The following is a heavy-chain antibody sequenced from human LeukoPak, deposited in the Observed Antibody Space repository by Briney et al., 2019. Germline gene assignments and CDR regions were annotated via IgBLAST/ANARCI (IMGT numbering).Heavy chain of an antibody. CDR3: ARENERTYCSSTSCPGGFDP. Sequence: GASVKVSCKASGYTFTSYYMHWVRQAPGQGLEWMGIINPSGGSTSYAQKFQGRVTMTRDTSTSTVYMELSSLRSEDTAVYYCARENERTYCSSTSCPGGFDPWGQGTLVTVSS. V-gene: IGHV1-46*01. J-gene: IGHJ5*02. CDR2: INPSGGST. CDR1: GYTFTSYY. D-gene: IGHD2-2*01.